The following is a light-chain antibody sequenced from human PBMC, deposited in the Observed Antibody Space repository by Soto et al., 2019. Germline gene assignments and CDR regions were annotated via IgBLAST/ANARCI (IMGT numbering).Light chain of an antibody. CDR1: LNINKW. V-gene: IGKV1-5*01. CDR3: QQYNNYEWT. CDR2: DAS. J-gene: IGKJ1*01. Sequence: DIQMTQSPSTLSASVGDRVTITFRASLNINKWLAWYQHKPGKAPKVLIYDASSLESGVPSRFSGSGSGTEFTLTISSLQPDDSAIYYCQQYNNYEWTFGQGTKVDIK.